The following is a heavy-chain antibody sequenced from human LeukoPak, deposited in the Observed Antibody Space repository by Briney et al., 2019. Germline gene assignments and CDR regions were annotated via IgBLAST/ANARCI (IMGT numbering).Heavy chain of an antibody. J-gene: IGHJ4*02. D-gene: IGHD3/OR15-3a*01. CDR3: AKGLDWSVDY. V-gene: IGHV3-30*02. CDR1: GFTFSSYG. CDR2: IRYDGTDK. Sequence: GGSLRLSCGASGFTFSSYGMHWVRQAPGKGLEWVAFIRYDGTDKNYADSVKGRFTISRDNSKNTTYLQMNSLRGEDTAVYYCAKGLDWSVDYWGQGTLVTVSS.